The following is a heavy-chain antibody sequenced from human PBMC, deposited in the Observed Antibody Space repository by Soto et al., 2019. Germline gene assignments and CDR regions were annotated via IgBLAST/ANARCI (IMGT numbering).Heavy chain of an antibody. CDR1: GFTFSSYA. CDR3: AKEGQGSGWYFTVVY. Sequence: EVQLLESGGGLVQPGGSLRLSCAASGFTFSSYAMSWVRQAPGKGLEWVSAISGSGGSTYYADSVKGRFTISRDNSXXTLYRQMNGLRADDTAVSYCAKEGQGSGWYFTVVYWGQGTLVTVSS. CDR2: ISGSGGST. J-gene: IGHJ4*02. D-gene: IGHD6-19*01. V-gene: IGHV3-23*01.